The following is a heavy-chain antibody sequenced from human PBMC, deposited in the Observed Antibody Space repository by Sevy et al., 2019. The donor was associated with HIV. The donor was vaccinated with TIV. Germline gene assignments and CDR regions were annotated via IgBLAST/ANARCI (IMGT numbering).Heavy chain of an antibody. CDR2: FSFGCGEV. CDR1: GFTFAKYS. CDR3: AREGCNQTLDY. D-gene: IGHD2-8*01. Sequence: GGSLRLSCAASGFTFAKYSMSWVRQAPGKGLEWVSTFSFGCGEVNYADSVKGRFTISRDDSKNTLFLQMNGLGAEDTATYFCAREGCNQTLDYWGQGTLVTVSS. V-gene: IGHV3-23*01. J-gene: IGHJ4*02.